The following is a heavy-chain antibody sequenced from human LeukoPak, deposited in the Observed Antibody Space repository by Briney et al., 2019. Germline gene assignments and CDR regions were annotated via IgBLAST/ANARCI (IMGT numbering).Heavy chain of an antibody. J-gene: IGHJ5*02. Sequence: VASVKVSCKASGYTFTGYYMYWVRQAPGQGRGWMGWINANSGATQYGQNCQGSVPMTRDTSISTAYLEVSRLTSDATAVYYCARVWSTVNSGLNYFAPWGQGTLVTVSS. D-gene: IGHD6-19*01. CDR3: ARVWSTVNSGLNYFAP. V-gene: IGHV1-2*02. CDR1: GYTFTGYY. CDR2: INANSGAT.